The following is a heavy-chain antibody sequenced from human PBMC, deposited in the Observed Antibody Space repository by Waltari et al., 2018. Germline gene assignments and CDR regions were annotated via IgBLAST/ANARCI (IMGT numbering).Heavy chain of an antibody. Sequence: QVQLQESGPGLVKPSGTLSLTCAVSGGSISSSNWWSWFRPPPGKGLEWIGEIYHSGSTNYNPSLKSRVTISVDKSKNQFSLKLSSVTAADTAVYYCARSFTMVQGVIISNWFDPWGQGTLVTVSS. J-gene: IGHJ5*02. CDR3: ARSFTMVQGVIISNWFDP. CDR1: GGSISSSNW. V-gene: IGHV4-4*02. CDR2: IYHSGST. D-gene: IGHD3-10*01.